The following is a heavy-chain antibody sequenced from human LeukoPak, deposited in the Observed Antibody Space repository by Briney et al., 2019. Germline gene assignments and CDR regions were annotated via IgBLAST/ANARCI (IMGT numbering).Heavy chain of an antibody. Sequence: GGSLRLSCAASGFTFSSYAMSWVRQAPGKGLEWVSAISTGGDYTYYADSVKGRLAISRDNSKNTLYPQMNRLRAEDTAVYYCAKVLRSGELLGFDSWGQGTLVTVSS. D-gene: IGHD3-16*01. J-gene: IGHJ4*02. CDR2: ISTGGDYT. CDR1: GFTFSSYA. V-gene: IGHV3-23*01. CDR3: AKVLRSGELLGFDS.